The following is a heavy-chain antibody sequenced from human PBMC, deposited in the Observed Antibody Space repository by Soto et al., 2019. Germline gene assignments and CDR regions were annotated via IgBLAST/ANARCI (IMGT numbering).Heavy chain of an antibody. V-gene: IGHV1-3*01. Sequence: QVQLVQSGAEVKKPGASVSIFCEASGYTFTEYSLQWVRQGPGQRLEWMGRINAASGNTKYSQKFQGRVIFGREKSASKVYMQLRSLGPEDTAVYFFERQQDIWGNYCFDYWGKGTHVTVSS. J-gene: IGHJ4*02. CDR2: INAASGNT. CDR3: ERQQDIWGNYCFDY. CDR1: GYTFTEYS. D-gene: IGHD7-27*01.